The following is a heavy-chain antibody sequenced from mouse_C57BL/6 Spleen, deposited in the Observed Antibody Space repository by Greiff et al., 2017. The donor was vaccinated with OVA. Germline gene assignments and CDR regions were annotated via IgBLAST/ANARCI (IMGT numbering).Heavy chain of an antibody. CDR2: IHPNSGST. CDR1: GYTFTSYW. V-gene: IGHV1-64*01. D-gene: IGHD1-1*01. J-gene: IGHJ4*01. CDR3: ERGGTTVVATSGDY. Sequence: VQLQQPGAELVKPGASVKLSCKASGYTFTSYWMHWVMQRPGQGLEWIGMIHPNSGSTNYNEKFKSKATLTVAKSSSTAYMQLSSLTSEDSAVYYCERGGTTVVATSGDYWGQGTSVTVSS.